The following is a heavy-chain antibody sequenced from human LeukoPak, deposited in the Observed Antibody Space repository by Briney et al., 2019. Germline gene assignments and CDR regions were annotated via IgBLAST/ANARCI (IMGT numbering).Heavy chain of an antibody. CDR1: GFTFSSYG. J-gene: IGHJ4*02. Sequence: GRSLRLSCAASGFTFSSYGMHWVRQAPGKGLEWVAVISYDGSNKYYADSVKGRFTISRDNSKNTLYLQMNSLRAEDTAVYYCAKDRFAVGANFFDYWGQGTLVTVSS. V-gene: IGHV3-30*18. CDR2: ISYDGSNK. D-gene: IGHD1-26*01. CDR3: AKDRFAVGANFFDY.